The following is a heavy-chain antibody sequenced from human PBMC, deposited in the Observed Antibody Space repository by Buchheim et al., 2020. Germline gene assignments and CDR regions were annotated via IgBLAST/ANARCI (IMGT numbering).Heavy chain of an antibody. V-gene: IGHV1-46*03. CDR1: GYTFTSYY. J-gene: IGHJ4*02. Sequence: QVQLVQSGAEVKKPGASVKVSCKASGYTFTSYYMHWVRQAPGQGLEWMGIINPSGGSTSYAQKFQGRVTMTRDTSTSQVYMELSSLRSEDTAVYYCARDMSGDITMVQGVPDYWGQGTL. CDR2: INPSGGST. D-gene: IGHD3-10*01. CDR3: ARDMSGDITMVQGVPDY.